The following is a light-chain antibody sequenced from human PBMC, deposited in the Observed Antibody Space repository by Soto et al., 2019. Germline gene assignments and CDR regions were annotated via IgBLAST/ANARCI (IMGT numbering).Light chain of an antibody. J-gene: IGKJ1*01. Sequence: DIVIIQSPLSLPVTPGERAFISCRSSHSPLHSNGYNYLDWYMTQPGQSPQLMIYLGSNRASGVPDRLRGIPSGKAFTLKLSRVEAEEVGIDDCMQATQFPRTFGQGTKVDIK. CDR3: MQATQFPRT. CDR1: HSPLHSNGYNY. V-gene: IGKV2-28*01. CDR2: LGS.